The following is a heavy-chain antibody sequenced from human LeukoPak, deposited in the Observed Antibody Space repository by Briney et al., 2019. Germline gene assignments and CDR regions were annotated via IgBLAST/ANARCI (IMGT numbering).Heavy chain of an antibody. V-gene: IGHV3-33*01. CDR2: IWSDGSNK. CDR3: ARYRDIGTYNLLRY. CDR1: GFTFSNYG. J-gene: IGHJ4*02. Sequence: PGGSLRLSCEAAGFTFSNYGMHWVRQAPGKGLEWVAVIWSDGSNKYYADSVKGRFTISRDNSKNTLYLQMNSLRADDTAVYYCARYRDIGTYNLLRYWDQGALVTVSS. D-gene: IGHD1-26*01.